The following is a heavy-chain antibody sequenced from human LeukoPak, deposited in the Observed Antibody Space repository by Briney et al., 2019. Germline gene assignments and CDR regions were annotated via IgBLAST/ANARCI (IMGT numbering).Heavy chain of an antibody. V-gene: IGHV3-48*01. Sequence: GGSLRLSCAASGFTFSSYSMNWVRQAPGKGLEWVSYISSSSSTIYYADSVKGRFTISRDNSQNTLYLQMNSLRAEDTAMYYCAKGTSVTNLAYWGQGTPVTVSS. CDR3: AKGTSVTNLAY. D-gene: IGHD4-17*01. J-gene: IGHJ4*02. CDR2: ISSSSSTI. CDR1: GFTFSSYS.